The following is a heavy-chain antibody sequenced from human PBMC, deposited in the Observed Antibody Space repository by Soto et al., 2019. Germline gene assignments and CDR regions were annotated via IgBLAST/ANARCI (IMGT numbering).Heavy chain of an antibody. V-gene: IGHV1-18*04. D-gene: IGHD3-3*01. CDR1: GYTFTSYG. J-gene: IGHJ5*02. CDR2: ISAYNGNT. CDR3: ARRYDFWSGYGWFDP. Sequence: QVQLVQSGAEVKKPGASVKVSCKASGYTFTSYGISWVRQAPGQGLEWMGWISAYNGNTNYAQKHQGRVTMTTDTSTRTAYMELRSLRSDDTAVYYCARRYDFWSGYGWFDPWGQGTLVTVSS.